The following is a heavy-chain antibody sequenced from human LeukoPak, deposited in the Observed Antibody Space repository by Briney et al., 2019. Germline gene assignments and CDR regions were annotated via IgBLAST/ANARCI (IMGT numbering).Heavy chain of an antibody. CDR2: RYHSGST. CDR1: GYSIAHGFF. D-gene: IGHD2-15*01. Sequence: SGSLSLTCTVSGYSIAHGFFWACLRQPAGGGLEWIGSRYHSGSTYYNTSLKSRISTSVDTSKNQFSLNLRLVTAADTAVYYCARVEVPRDINDWYFDLWGRGTLVTVSS. J-gene: IGHJ2*01. CDR3: ARVEVPRDINDWYFDL. V-gene: IGHV4-38-2*02.